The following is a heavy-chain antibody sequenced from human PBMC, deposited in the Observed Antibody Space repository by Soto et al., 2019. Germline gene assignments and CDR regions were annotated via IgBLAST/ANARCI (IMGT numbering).Heavy chain of an antibody. CDR2: IVVGSGNT. CDR1: RCTFTSSA. Sequence: SVKVSCKAXRCTFTSSAMQSLRQARGQRLECIGWIVVGSGNTNCAQKFQERVTITRDMSTSTAYMELSSLRSEDTAVYYCAADVRLLDAFDIWGQGTMVTVSS. J-gene: IGHJ3*02. V-gene: IGHV1-58*02. D-gene: IGHD4-17*01. CDR3: AADVRLLDAFDI.